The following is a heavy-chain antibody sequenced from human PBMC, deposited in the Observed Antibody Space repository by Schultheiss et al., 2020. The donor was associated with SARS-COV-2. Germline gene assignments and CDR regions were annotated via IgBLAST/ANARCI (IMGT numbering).Heavy chain of an antibody. V-gene: IGHV3-64D*09. CDR3: AREGPGWRGSRGDYENYYYGMDV. J-gene: IGHJ6*02. Sequence: GGSLRLSCAASGFTFSSYAMHWVRQAPGKGLEYVSAISSNGGSTYYADSVKGRFTISRDNSKNTLYLQMSSLRAEDTAVYYCAREGPGWRGSRGDYENYYYGMDVWGQGTTVTVSS. D-gene: IGHD4-17*01. CDR2: ISSNGGST. CDR1: GFTFSSYA.